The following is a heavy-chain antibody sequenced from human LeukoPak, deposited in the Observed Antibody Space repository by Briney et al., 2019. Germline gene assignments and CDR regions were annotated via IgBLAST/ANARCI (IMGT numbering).Heavy chain of an antibody. CDR2: IYYSGST. Sequence: SETLSLTCTVSGGSISSYYWSWIRQPPGKGLEWIGYIYYSGSTNYNPSLKSRVTISVDTSKNQFSLKLSSVTAADTAVYYCASYSGSYGSFDYWGQGTLVIVSS. CDR1: GGSISSYY. CDR3: ASYSGSYGSFDY. D-gene: IGHD1-26*01. V-gene: IGHV4-59*08. J-gene: IGHJ4*02.